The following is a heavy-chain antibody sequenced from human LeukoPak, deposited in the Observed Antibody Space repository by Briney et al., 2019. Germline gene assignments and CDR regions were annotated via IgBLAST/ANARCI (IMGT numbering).Heavy chain of an antibody. J-gene: IGHJ3*02. CDR1: GYSFTGYN. Sequence: ASVKVSCKASGYSFTGYNKPWVRHPPGQGHEWMGWIKAKSGGTNYSQTFQGRVTMTRDTSITTAYMELSRLRSDDTAVYYCARDFRWYDAFDIWGQGTMGTVSS. V-gene: IGHV1-2*02. CDR3: ARDFRWYDAFDI. D-gene: IGHD6-13*01. CDR2: IKAKSGGT.